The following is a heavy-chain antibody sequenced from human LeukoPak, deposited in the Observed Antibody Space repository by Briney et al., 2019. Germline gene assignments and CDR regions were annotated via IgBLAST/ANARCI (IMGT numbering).Heavy chain of an antibody. CDR2: INHSGST. Sequence: SSETLSLTCTVSGGSFSSSSYYWGWIRQPPGKGLEWIGEINHSGSTNFNPSLKSRVTISIDTSKNQFSLKLSSVTAADTAVYYCARGPYPNPRAWGQGTLVTVSS. J-gene: IGHJ5*02. V-gene: IGHV4-39*07. D-gene: IGHD1-14*01. CDR1: GGSFSSSSYY. CDR3: ARGPYPNPRA.